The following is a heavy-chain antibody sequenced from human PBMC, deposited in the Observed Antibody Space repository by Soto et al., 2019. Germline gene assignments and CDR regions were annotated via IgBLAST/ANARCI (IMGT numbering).Heavy chain of an antibody. Sequence: QVQLVQSGAEVKKPGASVKVSCKASGYTFGDYYIHWVRQAPGHGLEWMGWVNPNSGGTNFAHKFRGRVTMTRDTSINTAYMEVSRPRFDDAAGYYCARDRVTPITSSRFVDYWGQGTPVTVSS. D-gene: IGHD3-16*01. J-gene: IGHJ4*02. CDR3: ARDRVTPITSSRFVDY. V-gene: IGHV1-2*02. CDR1: GYTFGDYY. CDR2: VNPNSGGT.